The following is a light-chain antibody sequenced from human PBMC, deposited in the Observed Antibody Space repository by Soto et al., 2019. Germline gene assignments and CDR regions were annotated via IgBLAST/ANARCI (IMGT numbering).Light chain of an antibody. CDR1: SGSVSTINY. CDR2: STN. Sequence: QTVVTQEPSFSVSPGRTVTLTCGLTSGSVSTINYPSWYQQTTGQAQRTLIYSTNTRSPGVPARFSGAILGNKAALTITEDQADDESDYYCVLYLGNAVCVFGEGTKVTVL. V-gene: IGLV8-61*01. CDR3: VLYLGNAVCV. J-gene: IGLJ3*02.